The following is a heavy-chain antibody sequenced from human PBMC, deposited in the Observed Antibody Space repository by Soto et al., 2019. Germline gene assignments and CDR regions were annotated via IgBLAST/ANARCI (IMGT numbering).Heavy chain of an antibody. Sequence: QVQLVQSGAEVKKPGSSVQVSCKASGGSFSNFVISWVRQAPGQGLEWMGGIIPNFGTTNYAQKFQGKVTITADETTRTAYLELSGLTSEYTSVYYCARDVGGEATIRYWGQGTLVTVSS. D-gene: IGHD5-12*01. CDR1: GGSFSNFV. CDR3: ARDVGGEATIRY. CDR2: IIPNFGTT. V-gene: IGHV1-69*01. J-gene: IGHJ4*02.